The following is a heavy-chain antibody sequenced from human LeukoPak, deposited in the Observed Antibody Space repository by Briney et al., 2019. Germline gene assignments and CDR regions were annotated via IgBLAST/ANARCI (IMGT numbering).Heavy chain of an antibody. CDR2: ISSSSSYI. CDR1: GFTFSSYS. D-gene: IGHD6-19*01. Sequence: GGSLRLSCAASGFTFSSYSMNWVRQAPGKGLEWVSSISSSSSYIYYADSVKGRFTISRDNAKNSLYLKMNTLRAEDTAVYYCARALWGSIAVAGIDYWGQGTLVTVSS. CDR3: ARALWGSIAVAGIDY. J-gene: IGHJ4*02. V-gene: IGHV3-21*01.